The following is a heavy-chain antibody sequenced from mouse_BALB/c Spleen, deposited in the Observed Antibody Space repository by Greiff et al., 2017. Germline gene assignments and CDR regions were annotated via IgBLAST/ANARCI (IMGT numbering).Heavy chain of an antibody. Sequence: QVQLKESGAELAKPGASVKMSCKASGYTFTSYWMHWVKQRPGQGLEWIGYINPSTGYTEYNQKFKDKATLTADKSSSTAYMQLSSLTSEDSAVYYCAREGYYGSSYRFAYWGQGTLVTVSA. V-gene: IGHV1-7*01. CDR1: GYTFTSYW. J-gene: IGHJ3*01. CDR3: AREGYYGSSYRFAY. D-gene: IGHD1-1*01. CDR2: INPSTGYT.